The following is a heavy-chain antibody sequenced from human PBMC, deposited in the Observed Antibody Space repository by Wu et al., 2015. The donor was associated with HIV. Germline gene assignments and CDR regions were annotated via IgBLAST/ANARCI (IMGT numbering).Heavy chain of an antibody. CDR2: IIPIFGTA. D-gene: IGHD2-15*01. J-gene: IGHJ6*02. CDR1: GGTFSSYA. CDR3: ARVGCSGGSCYSDGMDV. V-gene: IGHV1-69*13. Sequence: QVQLVQSGAEVKKPGSSVKVSCKASGGTFSSYAISWVRQAPGQGLEWMGRIIPIFGTANYAQKFQGRVTITADESTSTAYMELSSLRSEDTAVYYCARVGCSGGSCYSDGMDVWGQGTTVTVSS.